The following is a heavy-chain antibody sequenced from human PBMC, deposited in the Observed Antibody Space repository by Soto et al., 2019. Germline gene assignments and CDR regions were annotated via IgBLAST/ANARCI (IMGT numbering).Heavy chain of an antibody. CDR3: VRGEGYCSGGSCYPSYFDY. D-gene: IGHD2-15*01. V-gene: IGHV3-33*08. CDR2: IWYDGSNK. CDR1: GFTFSSYG. Sequence: VQLLESGGGLVQPGGSLRLSCAASGFTFSSYGMHWVRQAPGKGLEWVAVIWYDGSNKYYADSVKGRFTISRDNSMNTLYLQMNSLRAEDTAVYYCVRGEGYCSGGSCYPSYFDYWGQGTLVTVSS. J-gene: IGHJ4*02.